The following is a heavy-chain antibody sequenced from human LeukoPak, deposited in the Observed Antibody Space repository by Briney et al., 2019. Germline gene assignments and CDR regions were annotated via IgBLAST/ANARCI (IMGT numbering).Heavy chain of an antibody. D-gene: IGHD2-15*01. Sequence: SVKVSCKASGGTFSSYAISWVRQAPGQGLEWMGRIIPILGIANYAQKFQGRVTITADKSTSTAYMELSSLRSEDTAAYYCALGGYCSGGSCANWFDPWGQGTLVTVSS. J-gene: IGHJ5*02. CDR2: IIPILGIA. V-gene: IGHV1-69*04. CDR1: GGTFSSYA. CDR3: ALGGYCSGGSCANWFDP.